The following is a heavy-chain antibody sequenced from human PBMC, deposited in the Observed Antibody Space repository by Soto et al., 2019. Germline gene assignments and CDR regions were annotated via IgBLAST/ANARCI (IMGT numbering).Heavy chain of an antibody. Sequence: GGSLRLSCAASGFTFTNAWMSWVRQAPGKGLEWVGRIKSKTDGGTSDYAAPVKGRFTISRDDSKNTLYLQMNSLKTEDTAVYYCTTARGTYGAEYFQHWGQGTLVTVSS. CDR1: GFTFTNAW. CDR2: IKSKTDGGTS. J-gene: IGHJ1*01. V-gene: IGHV3-15*01. D-gene: IGHD4-17*01. CDR3: TTARGTYGAEYFQH.